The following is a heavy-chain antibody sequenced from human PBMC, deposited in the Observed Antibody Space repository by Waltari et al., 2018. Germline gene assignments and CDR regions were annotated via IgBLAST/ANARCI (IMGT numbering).Heavy chain of an antibody. V-gene: IGHV3-30-3*01. D-gene: IGHD4-17*01. CDR3: ARASAYADFTKFDY. CDR2: ISYDGNNK. Sequence: QVQLVESGGGVVQPGRSLRLSCAASGFTFRNYAMHWVRQAPGKGLEWVAVISYDGNNKYHTDSLKGRFTISRDNSKNTLYLQMNSLRLDDTAVYYCARASAYADFTKFDYWGQGNLVTVSS. J-gene: IGHJ4*02. CDR1: GFTFRNYA.